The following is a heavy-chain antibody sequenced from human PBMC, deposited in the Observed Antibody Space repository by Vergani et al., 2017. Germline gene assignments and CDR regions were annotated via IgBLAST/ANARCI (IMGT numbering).Heavy chain of an antibody. CDR3: ALEDFKHCSSTSSKLPRVCYYYYMDV. CDR2: ITPFNGNT. CDR1: GYTFTYRY. D-gene: IGHD2-2*01. V-gene: IGHV1-45*02. Sequence: QMQLVQSGAEVKKTGSSVKVSCKASGYTFTYRYLHWVRQAPGQALEWMGWITPFNGNTNYAQKFQDRVTITRDRSMSTAYMELSSLRSEDTAVYYCALEDFKHCSSTSSKLPRVCYYYYMDVWGKGTTVTVSS. J-gene: IGHJ6*03.